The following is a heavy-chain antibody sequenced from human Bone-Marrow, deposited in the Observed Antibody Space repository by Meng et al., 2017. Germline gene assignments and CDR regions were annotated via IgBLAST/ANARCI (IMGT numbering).Heavy chain of an antibody. Sequence: VQRVETGGGFIQSGGSLRLSCAASALIVSSNYMSWVRQAAGKGLEWVSVIHGGGATYYADSVKGRFTISRDNSENTLYLQMNSLRAEDTAVYYCATGYDFDYWGQGTLVTVSS. V-gene: IGHV3-53*02. CDR1: ALIVSSNY. D-gene: IGHD5-18*01. J-gene: IGHJ4*02. CDR3: ATGYDFDY. CDR2: IHGGGAT.